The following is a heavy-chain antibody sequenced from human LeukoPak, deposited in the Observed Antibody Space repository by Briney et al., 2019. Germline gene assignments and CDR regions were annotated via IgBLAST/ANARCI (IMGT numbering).Heavy chain of an antibody. J-gene: IGHJ5*02. CDR3: ARLALRHTPMVPYNWFDP. V-gene: IGHV3-7*01. CDR2: IKQDGSEK. Sequence: GGSLRLSCAASGFTFSSYWMTWVRQAPGKGLEWVANIKQDGSEKYYVDSVKGRFTISRDNAKNSLYLQMNSLRAEDTAVYYCARLALRHTPMVPYNWFDPWGQGTLVTASS. CDR1: GFTFSSYW. D-gene: IGHD5-18*01.